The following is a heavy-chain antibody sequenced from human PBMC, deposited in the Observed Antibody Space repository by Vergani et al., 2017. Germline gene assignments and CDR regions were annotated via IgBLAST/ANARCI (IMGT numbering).Heavy chain of an antibody. V-gene: IGHV4-30-2*01. D-gene: IGHD6-25*01. CDR2: IYHSGST. Sequence: QLQLQESGSGLVKPSQTLSLTCAVSGGSISSGGYSWSWIRQPPGKGLEWIGYIYHSGSTYYNPSLKSRVTISVDRSKNQFSLKLSSVTAADTAVYYCARAKGGSCKSGFDYWGQGTLVTVSS. CDR1: GGSISSGGYS. J-gene: IGHJ4*02. CDR3: ARAKGGSCKSGFDY.